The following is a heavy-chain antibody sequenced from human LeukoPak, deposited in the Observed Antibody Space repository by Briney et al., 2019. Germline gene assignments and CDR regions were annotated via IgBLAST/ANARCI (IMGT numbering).Heavy chain of an antibody. V-gene: IGHV4-34*01. CDR1: GGSFSGYY. CDR2: INHSGST. D-gene: IGHD5-18*01. Sequence: SETLSLTCAVYGGSFSGYYWSWIRQPPGKGLEWIGEINHSGSTNYNPSLKSRVTISLVTSKNHFSLKLSSVTAADTAVYYCARDTLRRGYSYGFDYWGQGTLVTVSS. J-gene: IGHJ4*02. CDR3: ARDTLRRGYSYGFDY.